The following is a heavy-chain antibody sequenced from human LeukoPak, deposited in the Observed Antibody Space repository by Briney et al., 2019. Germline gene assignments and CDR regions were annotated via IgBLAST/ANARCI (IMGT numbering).Heavy chain of an antibody. J-gene: IGHJ4*02. V-gene: IGHV3-33*01. CDR1: GFTFSSYG. Sequence: GGSLRLSCAASGFTFSSYGMHWVRQAPGKGLEWVAVIWYDGSNKYYADSVKGRFTISRDNSKNTLYLQMNSLRAEDTAVYYCARARTTRGFDYWAREPWSPSPQ. D-gene: IGHD4-17*01. CDR3: ARARTTRGFDY. CDR2: IWYDGSNK.